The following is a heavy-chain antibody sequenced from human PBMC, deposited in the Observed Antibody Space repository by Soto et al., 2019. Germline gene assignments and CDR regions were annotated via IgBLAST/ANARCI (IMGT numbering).Heavy chain of an antibody. V-gene: IGHV3-49*03. D-gene: IGHD3-3*01. CDR1: GFTFGDYA. Sequence: PGGSLRLSCTASGFTFGDYAMSWFRQAPGKGLEWVGFIRSKAYGGTTEYAASVKGRFTISRDDSKSIAYLQMNSLKTEDTAVYYCTRGRLGITIFGVVHAFDIWGQGTMVTVSS. CDR3: TRGRLGITIFGVVHAFDI. CDR2: IRSKAYGGTT. J-gene: IGHJ3*02.